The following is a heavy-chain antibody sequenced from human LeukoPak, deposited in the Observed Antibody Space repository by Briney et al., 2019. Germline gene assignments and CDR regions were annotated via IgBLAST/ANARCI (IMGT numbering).Heavy chain of an antibody. D-gene: IGHD1-26*01. V-gene: IGHV3-15*01. CDR1: GFTFSSYN. CDR2: IYAKAHGGTI. CDR3: TTDGVGVEGATYDN. J-gene: IGHJ4*02. Sequence: GALRLSCAVSGFTFSSYNMNWVRQAPGKGLEWVGRIYAKAHGGTIEYAAPVKGRFTISRDDSKNTLYLQMNSLKTEDTAVYYCTTDGVGVEGATYDNWGQGTLVSVSS.